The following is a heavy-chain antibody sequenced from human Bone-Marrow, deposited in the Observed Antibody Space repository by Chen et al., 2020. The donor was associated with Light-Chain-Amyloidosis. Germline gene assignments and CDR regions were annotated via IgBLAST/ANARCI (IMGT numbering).Heavy chain of an antibody. CDR2: IYHSGST. D-gene: IGHD6-19*01. CDR3: ARAWGSSSGSLEY. Sequence: QVQLQESGPGLVKPSGTLSLTCAVSGDSLSSSHWWSWVRQPPGKGLEWIGEIYHSGSTNYNTSLKSRVTISVDKSKNQFSLNLSSVTAADTAVYYCARAWGSSSGSLEYWGQGTLVTVSS. J-gene: IGHJ4*02. CDR1: GDSLSSSHW. V-gene: IGHV4-4*02.